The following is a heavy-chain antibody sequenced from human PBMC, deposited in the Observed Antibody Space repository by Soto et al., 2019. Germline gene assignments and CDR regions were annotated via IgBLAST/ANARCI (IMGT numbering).Heavy chain of an antibody. D-gene: IGHD6-19*01. V-gene: IGHV4-34*01. CDR2: INHSGST. J-gene: IGHJ4*02. CDR3: ARNRGSGRGGFNY. Sequence: PSETLSLTCAVYGGSFSGYYWSWIRQPPGKGLEWIGEINHSGSTNYNPSLKSRVTLSVDTSKNQFSLKLSSVTAADTAVYYCARNRGSGRGGFNYWGQGTLVTVSS. CDR1: GGSFSGYY.